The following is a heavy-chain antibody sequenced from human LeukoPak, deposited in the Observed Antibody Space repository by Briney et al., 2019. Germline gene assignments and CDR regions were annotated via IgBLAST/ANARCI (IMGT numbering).Heavy chain of an antibody. D-gene: IGHD2-21*01. J-gene: IGHJ3*02. CDR1: GFIFSSSW. V-gene: IGHV3-7*01. Sequence: GGSLRLSCVVSGFIFSSSWMTWVRQAPGEGLEWVANIKQDGSEKHYVDSVKGRFTISRDNAKNSVYLQMNSLRAEDTAVYYCAREPGIGYAFDIWGQGTMVTVSS. CDR2: IKQDGSEK. CDR3: AREPGIGYAFDI.